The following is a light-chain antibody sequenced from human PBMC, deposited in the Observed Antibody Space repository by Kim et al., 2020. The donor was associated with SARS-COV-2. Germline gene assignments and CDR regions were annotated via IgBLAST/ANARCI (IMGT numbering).Light chain of an antibody. Sequence: DIQMTQSPSSVSASVGDRVTITCRASHNINKWLSWYRQQPGKAPSLLIFAASTLQSGVPSRFSGSGSGTEFTLTISSLQPEDFGTYSCQQANSFPPTFGQGTKVEVK. CDR1: HNINKW. CDR3: QQANSFPPT. J-gene: IGKJ1*01. V-gene: IGKV1-12*01. CDR2: AAS.